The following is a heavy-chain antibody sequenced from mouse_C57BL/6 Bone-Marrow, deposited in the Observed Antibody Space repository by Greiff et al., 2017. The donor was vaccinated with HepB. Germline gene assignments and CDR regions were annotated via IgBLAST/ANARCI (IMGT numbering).Heavy chain of an antibody. CDR1: GFTFSDYG. J-gene: IGHJ3*01. D-gene: IGHD1-1*01. V-gene: IGHV5-17*01. CDR2: ISSGSSTI. CDR3: ARAEGGSSPFAY. Sequence: EVQGVESGGGLVKPGGSLKLSCAASGFTFSDYGMHWVRQAPEKGLEWVAYISSGSSTIYYADTVKGRFTISRDNAKNTLFLQMTSLRSEDTAMYYCARAEGGSSPFAYWGQGTLVTVSA.